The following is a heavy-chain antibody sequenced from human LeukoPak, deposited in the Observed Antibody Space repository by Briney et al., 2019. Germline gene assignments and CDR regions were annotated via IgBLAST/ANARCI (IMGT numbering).Heavy chain of an antibody. Sequence: PSETLSLTCAVYGGSFSGYYWSWIRQPPGKGLEWIGEINHSGSTNYNPSLKSRVTISVDTSKNQFSLKPSSVTAADTAVYYCARGRRNTMVRGVIHDYWGQGTLVTVSS. CDR1: GGSFSGYY. V-gene: IGHV4-34*01. CDR2: INHSGST. D-gene: IGHD3-10*01. CDR3: ARGRRNTMVRGVIHDY. J-gene: IGHJ4*02.